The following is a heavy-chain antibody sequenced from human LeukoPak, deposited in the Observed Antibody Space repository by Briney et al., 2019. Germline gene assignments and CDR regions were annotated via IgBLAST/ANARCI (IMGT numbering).Heavy chain of an antibody. V-gene: IGHV4-34*01. CDR3: AKLADSSPRTYFDY. D-gene: IGHD1-26*01. J-gene: IGHJ4*02. CDR2: INHSGST. CDR1: GGSFSGYY. Sequence: SETLSLTCAVYGGSFSGYYWSWIRQPPGKGLEWIGEINHSGSTNYNPSLKSRVTISVDTSKNQFSLKLSSVTAADTAVYYCAKLADSSPRTYFDYWGQGTLVTVSS.